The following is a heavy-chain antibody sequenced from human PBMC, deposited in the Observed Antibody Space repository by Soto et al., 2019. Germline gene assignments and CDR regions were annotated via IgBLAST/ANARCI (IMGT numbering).Heavy chain of an antibody. Sequence: PSETLSLTCAVSGYSISSSNWWGWIRQPPGKGLEWIGYIYYSGSTYYNPSLKSRVTMSVDTSKNQFSLKLSSVTAVDTAVYYCARSTSSWPKAAFDYWGQGXLVTVSS. J-gene: IGHJ4*02. V-gene: IGHV4-28*01. CDR1: GYSISSSNW. CDR3: ARSTSSWPKAAFDY. CDR2: IYYSGST. D-gene: IGHD6-13*01.